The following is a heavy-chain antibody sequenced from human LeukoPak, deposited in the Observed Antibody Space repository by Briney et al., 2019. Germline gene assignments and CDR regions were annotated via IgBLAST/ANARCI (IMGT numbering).Heavy chain of an antibody. J-gene: IGHJ3*02. CDR3: ARDPYYYESSGYFFGAFDI. D-gene: IGHD3-22*01. CDR2: IKQDGSEK. V-gene: IGHV3-7*01. Sequence: ETLSLTCTVSGGSISSSSYYWGWVRQAPGKGLEWVANIKQDGSEKYYVDSVKGRFTISRDNAKNSLHLQRNSLRAEDTAVYYCARDPYYYESSGYFFGAFDIWGQGTMVTVSS. CDR1: GGSISSSSYY.